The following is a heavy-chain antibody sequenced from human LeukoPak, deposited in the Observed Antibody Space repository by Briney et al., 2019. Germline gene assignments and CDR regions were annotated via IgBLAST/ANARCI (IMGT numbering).Heavy chain of an antibody. CDR2: ISGSSIYT. J-gene: IGHJ4*02. CDR3: VRDISGYYFDY. D-gene: IGHD3-22*01. Sequence: GGSLRLSCAASGSTFSDYHMTWIRQAPGKGLEWVSYISGSSIYTRYADSVKGRFTISRDNAKNSLYLQMNSLRAEDTALYYCVRDISGYYFDYWGQGTLVAVSP. CDR1: GSTFSDYH. V-gene: IGHV3-11*05.